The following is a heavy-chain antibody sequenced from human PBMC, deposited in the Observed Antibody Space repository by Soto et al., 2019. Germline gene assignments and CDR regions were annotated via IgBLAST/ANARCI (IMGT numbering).Heavy chain of an antibody. CDR1: GSDVSTQA. V-gene: IGHV1-69*13. CDR2: GIPMFGAA. CDR3: AALLDSSVSSYAY. J-gene: IGHJ4*03. Sequence: SVKASCKASGSDVSTQAISWVRQAPGQGLEWMGGGIPMFGAANYAQNFQGRVTITADESTSTAYLQVTSLRSEDTALYYCAALLDSSVSSYAYWCQGTRFTVPS. D-gene: IGHD6-6*01.